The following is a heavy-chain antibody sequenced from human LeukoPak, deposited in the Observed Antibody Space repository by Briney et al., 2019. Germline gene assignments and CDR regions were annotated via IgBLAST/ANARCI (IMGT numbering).Heavy chain of an antibody. J-gene: IGHJ4*02. D-gene: IGHD5-12*01. CDR2: IIPIFGTA. CDR1: GGTFSSYA. CDR3: AGKDIVATITPFDY. Sequence: SVKVSCKASGGTFSSYAISWVRQAPGQGLEWMGGIIPIFGTANYAQKFQGRVTITADESTSTAYMELSSLRSEDTAVYYCAGKDIVATITPFDYWGQGTLVTVSS. V-gene: IGHV1-69*13.